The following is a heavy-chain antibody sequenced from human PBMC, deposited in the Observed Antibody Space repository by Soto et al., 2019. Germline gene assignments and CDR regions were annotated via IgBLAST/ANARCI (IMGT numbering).Heavy chain of an antibody. CDR2: ISAYNGNT. J-gene: IGHJ2*01. Sequence: QVQLVQSGAEVKKPGASVKVSCKASGYTFTSYGISWVRQAPGQGLEWMGWISAYNGNTNYAQKLQGRVTMTTDTSKSTAYMELRGLRSDDTAVYYCARAYEQWLISYWYFDLWGRGTLVTVSS. D-gene: IGHD6-19*01. V-gene: IGHV1-18*01. CDR1: GYTFTSYG. CDR3: ARAYEQWLISYWYFDL.